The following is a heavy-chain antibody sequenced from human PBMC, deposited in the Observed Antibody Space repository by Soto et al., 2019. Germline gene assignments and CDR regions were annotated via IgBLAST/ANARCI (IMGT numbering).Heavy chain of an antibody. Sequence: QVQLVQSGAEVKKSGASVKVSCKASGYTFTGHYIHWVRQAPGQGPEWVGEIGPNKGDTKYAQKFQGRVTMTRNTSISTAYMELSSLRSEDTAVYYCARGRGGDSSFDYWGQGTLVTVSS. V-gene: IGHV1-8*02. CDR2: IGPNKGDT. D-gene: IGHD4-17*01. J-gene: IGHJ4*02. CDR1: GYTFTGHY. CDR3: ARGRGGDSSFDY.